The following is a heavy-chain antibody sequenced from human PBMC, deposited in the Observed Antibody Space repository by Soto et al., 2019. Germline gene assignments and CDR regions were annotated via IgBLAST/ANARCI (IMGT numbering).Heavy chain of an antibody. V-gene: IGHV1-18*01. D-gene: IGHD3-10*01. J-gene: IGHJ2*01. CDR3: ARRVYGSGTYYAYWYFDL. Sequence: VQLVQSGVDVKKPGASVKISCKASGYTFSTYAISWVRQAPGRGLEWIGWVSTYNSNTDSAQNLQGRVTMTTDTSTSTAYMELRSLRSDDTAVYYCARRVYGSGTYYAYWYFDLWGRGTLVTVSS. CDR1: GYTFSTYA. CDR2: VSTYNSNT.